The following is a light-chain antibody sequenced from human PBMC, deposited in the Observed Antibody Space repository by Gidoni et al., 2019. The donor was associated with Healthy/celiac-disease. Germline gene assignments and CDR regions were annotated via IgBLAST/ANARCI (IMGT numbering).Light chain of an antibody. CDR1: QSISSY. CDR2: AAS. CDR3: QQSYSTPWT. J-gene: IGKJ1*01. V-gene: IGKV1-39*01. Sequence: IQMNQSPSSLSASVGDIVTITCRASQSISSYLNWYQQKPGKAPKLLIYAASSLQSGVPSRFSGSGSGTDFTLTISSLQPEDFATYYCQQSYSTPWTFGQGTKVEIK.